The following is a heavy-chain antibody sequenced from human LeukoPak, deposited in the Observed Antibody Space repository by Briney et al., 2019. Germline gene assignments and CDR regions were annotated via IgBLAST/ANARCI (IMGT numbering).Heavy chain of an antibody. Sequence: SETLSLTCTVSGYSITSAYYWGWIRQPPGQGLEWIGSFFLKGSTYYNPSLKSRVTISVDTSKNQFSLTLSSVTAADTAVYYCARVARCTSCFDVDYWGQGTLVTVSS. V-gene: IGHV4-38-2*02. CDR3: ARVARCTSCFDVDY. D-gene: IGHD2-2*01. CDR2: FFLKGST. CDR1: GYSITSAYY. J-gene: IGHJ4*02.